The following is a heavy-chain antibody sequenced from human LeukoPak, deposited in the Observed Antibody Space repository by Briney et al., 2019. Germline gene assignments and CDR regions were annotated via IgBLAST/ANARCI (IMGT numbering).Heavy chain of an antibody. D-gene: IGHD4-17*01. CDR2: ISSSSSYT. CDR1: GFTFSDYY. V-gene: IGHV3-11*06. Sequence: GGSLRLSCAASGFTFSDYYMSWIRQAPGKGLEWVSYISSSSSYTNYADSVKGRFTISRDNAKNSLYLQVNSLRAEDTAVYYCARDPTTVTTSYRMDVWGKGTTVTVSS. J-gene: IGHJ6*04. CDR3: ARDPTTVTTSYRMDV.